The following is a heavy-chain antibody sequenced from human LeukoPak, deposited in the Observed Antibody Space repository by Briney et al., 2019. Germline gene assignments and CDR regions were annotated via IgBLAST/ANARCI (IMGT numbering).Heavy chain of an antibody. CDR2: IHPSGGNT. CDR1: GYTFTSNY. J-gene: IGHJ4*02. D-gene: IGHD2-2*01. CDR3: ARDCSSTRCQGPVFDN. Sequence: EASVKVSCKASGYTFTSNYMHWVRQAPGQGLEWMGIIHPSGGNTNYAQKFQGRVAMTRGTSTSTVYMELSSLRSEDTAIYYCARDCSSTRCQGPVFDNWGQGTLVTVSS. V-gene: IGHV1-46*01.